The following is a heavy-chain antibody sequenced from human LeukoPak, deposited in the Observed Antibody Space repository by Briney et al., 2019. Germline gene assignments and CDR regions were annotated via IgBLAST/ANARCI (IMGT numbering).Heavy chain of an antibody. CDR1: GFTFSSYW. CDR2: IKQDGSEK. J-gene: IGHJ6*03. CDR3: ARDPTYGVVVAAALHYYYYMDV. Sequence: PGGSLRLSCAASGFTFSSYWMSWVRQAPGKGLEWVANIKQDGSEKYYVDSVKGRFTISRDNAKNSLYLQMNSLRAEDTAVYYFARDPTYGVVVAAALHYYYYMDVWGKGTTVTVSS. D-gene: IGHD2-15*01. V-gene: IGHV3-7*01.